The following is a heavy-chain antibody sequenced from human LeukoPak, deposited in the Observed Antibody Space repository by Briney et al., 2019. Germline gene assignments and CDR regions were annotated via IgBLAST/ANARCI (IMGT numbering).Heavy chain of an antibody. CDR1: GGSISSSSYY. V-gene: IGHV4-61*02. CDR2: IYTSGST. Sequence: SETLSLTCTVSGGSISSSSYYWSWIRQPAGKGLEWIGRIYTSGSTNYNPSLKSRVTISVDTCKNQFSLKLSSVTAADTAVYYCAREGLNMVRGVIPKEAWGWFDPWGQGTLVTVSS. D-gene: IGHD3-10*01. J-gene: IGHJ5*02. CDR3: AREGLNMVRGVIPKEAWGWFDP.